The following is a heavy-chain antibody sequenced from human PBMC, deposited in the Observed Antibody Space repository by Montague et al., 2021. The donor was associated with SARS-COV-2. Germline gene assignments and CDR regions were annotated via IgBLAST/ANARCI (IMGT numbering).Heavy chain of an antibody. CDR1: GGSFSNYY. CDR2: TDHSGST. J-gene: IGHJ4*02. Sequence: SETLSLTCAVYGGSFSNYYWTWIRQPPGKGLEWIGETDHSGSTNYNPSLKSRVTISVDTSKNQFSLKLSSVTAADTAVYFCARGGIAARRPYFDYWGQGTLVTVSS. D-gene: IGHD6-6*01. CDR3: ARGGIAARRPYFDY. V-gene: IGHV4-34*01.